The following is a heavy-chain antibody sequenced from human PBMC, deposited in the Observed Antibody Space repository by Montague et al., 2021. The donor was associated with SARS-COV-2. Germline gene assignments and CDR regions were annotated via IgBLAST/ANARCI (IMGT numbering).Heavy chain of an antibody. J-gene: IGHJ4*02. V-gene: IGHV4-4*02. CDR1: GASISSHEW. CDR3: AGVGPSAWRRLDC. D-gene: IGHD6-19*01. Sequence: SETLSLTCGVSGASISSHEWWRGVRQPPGKGLEWRGEIHRDGKTKYNPXXHSRVTMSVDKSNNQLSLRLTSVTAADTAVYYCAGVGPSAWRRLDCWGQGILVTVSS. CDR2: IHRDGKT.